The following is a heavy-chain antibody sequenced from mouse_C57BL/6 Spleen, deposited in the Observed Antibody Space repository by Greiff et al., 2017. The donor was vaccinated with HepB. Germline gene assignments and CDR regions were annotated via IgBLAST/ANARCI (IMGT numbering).Heavy chain of an antibody. J-gene: IGHJ4*01. CDR2: IWSDGST. V-gene: IGHV2-6-1*01. CDR3: ARHRGGYSYYAMDY. CDR1: GFSLTSYG. Sequence: VMLVESGPGLVAPSQSLSITCTVSGFSLTSYGVHWVRQPPGKGLEWLVVIWSDGSTTYNSALKSRLSISKDNSKSQVFLKMNSLQTDDTAMYYCARHRGGYSYYAMDYWGQGTSVTVSS. D-gene: IGHD2-3*01.